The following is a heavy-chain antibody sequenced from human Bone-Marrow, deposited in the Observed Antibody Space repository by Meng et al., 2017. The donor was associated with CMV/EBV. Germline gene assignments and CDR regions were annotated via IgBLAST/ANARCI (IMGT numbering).Heavy chain of an antibody. CDR3: NKDHGAAGN. D-gene: IGHD6-13*01. CDR1: GFTFSSYS. Sequence: ETLSLTCAASGFTFSSYSMNWVRQAPGKGLEWVGRIKSKTDGGTPDYAAPVKGRFTISRDDSKNTLYLQMNSLKTEDSAVYYCNKDHGAAGNWGQGTLVTVSS. CDR2: IKSKTDGGTP. J-gene: IGHJ4*02. V-gene: IGHV3-15*01.